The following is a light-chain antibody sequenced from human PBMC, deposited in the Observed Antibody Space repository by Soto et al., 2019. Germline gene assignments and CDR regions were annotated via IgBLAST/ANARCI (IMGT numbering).Light chain of an antibody. CDR3: SSYTSSSTYG. CDR1: SSDVGGSNY. CDR2: DVS. V-gene: IGLV2-14*03. Sequence: QSALTQPASLSGSPGQSITISCTGTSSDVGGSNYVSWYQQHPGKAPKLIIFDVSHRPSGFSNRFSGSKSGNTASLTISGLQAEDEADYYCSSYTSSSTYGFGTGPKVTVL. J-gene: IGLJ1*01.